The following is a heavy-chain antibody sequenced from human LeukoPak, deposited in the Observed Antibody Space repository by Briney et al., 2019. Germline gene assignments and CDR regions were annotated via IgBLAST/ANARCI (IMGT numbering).Heavy chain of an antibody. CDR3: ARLDYEGYFDY. V-gene: IGHV4-59*08. CDR2: IYYSGST. J-gene: IGHJ4*02. Sequence: SETLSLTCTVSGGSISSYYWSWIRQPPGKGLEWIGYIYYSGSTNYNPSLKSRVTISVDTSKNQFSLKLSSVTAADTAVYYCARLDYEGYFDYWGQGTLVTVSS. CDR1: GGSISSYY. D-gene: IGHD4-17*01.